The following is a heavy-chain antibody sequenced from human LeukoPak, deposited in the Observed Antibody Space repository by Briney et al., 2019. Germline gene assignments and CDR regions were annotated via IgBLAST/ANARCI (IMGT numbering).Heavy chain of an antibody. CDR2: INPSGGST. CDR3: ATGVVVVITGGEYGMDV. V-gene: IGHV1-46*01. D-gene: IGHD3-22*01. J-gene: IGHJ6*02. Sequence: GASVKVSCKASGYTFTSYYMHWVRQAPAQGLEWMGIINPSGGSTSYAQKFQGRVTMTEDTSTDTAYMELSSLRSEDTAVYYCATGVVVVITGGEYGMDVWGQGTTVTVSS. CDR1: GYTFTSYY.